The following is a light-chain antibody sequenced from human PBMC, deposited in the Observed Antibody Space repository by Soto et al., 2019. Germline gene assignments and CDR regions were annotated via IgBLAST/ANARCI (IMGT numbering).Light chain of an antibody. CDR3: QQYNVYWT. V-gene: IGKV1-5*03. Sequence: DIQMTQSPSTLSASVGDRVTITCRASQSISGSLAWYQQKPGKAPNLLIYEASNITCGVPSRFSGSGSGTDSDITISSLPSDYYALYYCQQYNVYWTCGQGTRVHIK. J-gene: IGKJ1*01. CDR1: QSISGS. CDR2: EAS.